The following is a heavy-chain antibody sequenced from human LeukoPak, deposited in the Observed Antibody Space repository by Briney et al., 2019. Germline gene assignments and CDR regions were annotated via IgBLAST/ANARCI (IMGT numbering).Heavy chain of an antibody. CDR1: GGSISSYY. Sequence: TSETLSLTCTVSGGSISSYYWSWIRQPPGKGLEWIGYIYYSGSTNYNPSLKSRVTISVDTSKNQFSLKLSSVTAADTAVYYCARMGGLGYCSGGSCEKEFDYWGQGTLVTVSS. V-gene: IGHV4-59*01. CDR3: ARMGGLGYCSGGSCEKEFDY. D-gene: IGHD2-15*01. J-gene: IGHJ4*02. CDR2: IYYSGST.